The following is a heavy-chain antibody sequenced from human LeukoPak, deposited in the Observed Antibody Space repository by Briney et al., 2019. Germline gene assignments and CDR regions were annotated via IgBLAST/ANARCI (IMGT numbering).Heavy chain of an antibody. CDR3: ARPTPGAFGELPHFDY. Sequence: GASVKVSCKASGYTFTSYGISWVRQAPGQGLEWMGWISAYNGNTNYAQKLQGRVTMTTDTSTSTAYMELRSLRSDDTAVYYCARPTPGAFGELPHFDYWGQGTLVTVSS. J-gene: IGHJ4*02. V-gene: IGHV1-18*01. CDR2: ISAYNGNT. CDR1: GYTFTSYG. D-gene: IGHD3-10*01.